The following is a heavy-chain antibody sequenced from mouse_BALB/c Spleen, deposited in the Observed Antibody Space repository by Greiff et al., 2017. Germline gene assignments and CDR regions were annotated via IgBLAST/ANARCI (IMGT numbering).Heavy chain of an antibody. Sequence: EVQLQQSGAELVKPGASVKLSCTASGFNIKDTYMHWVKQRPEQGLEWIGRIDPANGNTKYDPKFKGKATLTVDKSSSTAYMQLKSLTSEDSAVYYCARGANWDFDYWGQGTTLTVSS. CDR1: GFNIKDTY. J-gene: IGHJ2*01. D-gene: IGHD4-1*01. V-gene: IGHV14-3*02. CDR3: ARGANWDFDY. CDR2: IDPANGNT.